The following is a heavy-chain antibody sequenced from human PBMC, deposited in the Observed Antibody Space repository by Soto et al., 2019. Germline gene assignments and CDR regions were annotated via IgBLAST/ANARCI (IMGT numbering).Heavy chain of an antibody. CDR3: ARDGFGGSGSYYSRYFDY. CDR2: IYYSGST. J-gene: IGHJ4*02. CDR1: GGSISSSSYY. V-gene: IGHV4-39*07. D-gene: IGHD3-10*01. Sequence: SETLSLTCTVSGGSISSSSYYWGWIRQPPGKGLEWIGSIYYSGSTYYNPSLKSRVTISVDTSKNQFSLKLSSVTAADTAVYYCARDGFGGSGSYYSRYFDYWGQGTLVTVSS.